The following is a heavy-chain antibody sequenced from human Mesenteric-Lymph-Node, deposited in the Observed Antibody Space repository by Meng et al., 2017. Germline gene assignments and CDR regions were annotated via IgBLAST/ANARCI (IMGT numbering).Heavy chain of an antibody. CDR2: INHSGST. Sequence: QVQLQQWGAGLLKPSETLALTCAVYGRSFSGYYWSWIRQPPGKGLEWIGEINHSGSTNYNPSLKSRVTMSVDTSKNQFSLKLSSVTAADTAVYYCARGFVKYTVTRVGNWFDPWGQGTLVTVSS. J-gene: IGHJ5*02. CDR1: GRSFSGYY. V-gene: IGHV4-34*01. CDR3: ARGFVKYTVTRVGNWFDP. D-gene: IGHD4-17*01.